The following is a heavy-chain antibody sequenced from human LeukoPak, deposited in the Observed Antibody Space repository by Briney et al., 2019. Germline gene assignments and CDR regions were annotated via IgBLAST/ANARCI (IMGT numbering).Heavy chain of an antibody. V-gene: IGHV4-59*08. CDR2: IYYSGST. Sequence: SETLSLTCNVSGGSLRSYYWSWIRQPPGKGLEWICYIYYSGSTNYNPSIQRRVTISVDTSTNNFSWKLSSITAADTAVYYCARHVYPWNFDYWGQGTLVTVSS. D-gene: IGHD5/OR15-5a*01. CDR3: ARHVYPWNFDY. J-gene: IGHJ4*02. CDR1: GGSLRSYY.